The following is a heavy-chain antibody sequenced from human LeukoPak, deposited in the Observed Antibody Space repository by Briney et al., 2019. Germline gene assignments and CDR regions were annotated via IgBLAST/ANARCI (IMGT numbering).Heavy chain of an antibody. D-gene: IGHD2-8*01. V-gene: IGHV4-59*11. J-gene: IGHJ5*02. CDR2: IYFTGST. CDR1: GASISGHS. CDR3: ARRPIVLMVYAREDWFDP. Sequence: SETLSLTCTVSGASISGHSWSWIRQPPGKGLEWIGYIYFTGSTNYVPSLHSRVTISVDTSRNQFSLKLTSVTAADTAVYYCARRPIVLMVYAREDWFDPWGQGTLVTVSS.